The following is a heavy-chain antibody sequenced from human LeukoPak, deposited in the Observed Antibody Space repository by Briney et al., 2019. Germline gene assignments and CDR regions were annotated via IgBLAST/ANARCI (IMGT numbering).Heavy chain of an antibody. D-gene: IGHD6-19*01. CDR2: IYHSGNT. CDR3: ARINSGWYFDY. J-gene: IGHJ4*02. V-gene: IGHV4-59*11. Sequence: SETLSLTCIVSGGSISSHYWTWIRQPPGKGLEYIGYIYHSGNTNYNPSLKSRVTISVDRSKNQFSLKLTSVTAEDTAVYYCARINSGWYFDYWGQGTLVTVSS. CDR1: GGSISSHY.